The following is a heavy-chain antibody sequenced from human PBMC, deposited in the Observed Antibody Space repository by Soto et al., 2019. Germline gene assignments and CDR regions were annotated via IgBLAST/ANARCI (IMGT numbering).Heavy chain of an antibody. CDR2: INHSGST. Sequence: SETLSLTCAVYGGSFSGYYWSWIRQPPGKGLEWIGEINHSGSTNYNPSLKSRVTISVDTSKNQFSLKLSSVTAADTAVYYCARVNVKEMATTGLDYWGQGTLVTVSS. V-gene: IGHV4-34*01. J-gene: IGHJ4*02. D-gene: IGHD1-1*01. CDR1: GGSFSGYY. CDR3: ARVNVKEMATTGLDY.